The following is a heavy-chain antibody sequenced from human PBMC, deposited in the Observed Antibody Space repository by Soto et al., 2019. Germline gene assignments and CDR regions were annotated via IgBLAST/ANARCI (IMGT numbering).Heavy chain of an antibody. V-gene: IGHV4-59*04. Sequence: ETLSLTCTVSGVSITSYFWTWIRQPPGSVLECLGYSYYTGSAYYNPSLKSRVTISVDTSKNQFSLKLSSVTAADTAVYYCARSSIAPRLFMYPFDYWGQGTLVTVSS. J-gene: IGHJ4*02. CDR2: SYYTGSA. D-gene: IGHD6-6*01. CDR1: GVSITSYF. CDR3: ARSSIAPRLFMYPFDY.